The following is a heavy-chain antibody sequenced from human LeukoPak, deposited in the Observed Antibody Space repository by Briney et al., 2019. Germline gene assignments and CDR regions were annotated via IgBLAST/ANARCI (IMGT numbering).Heavy chain of an antibody. CDR2: INHSGST. CDR3: ARRQLVRRSWFDP. CDR1: GGSISSYC. J-gene: IGHJ5*02. Sequence: SETLSLTCTVSGGSISSYCWSWIRQPPGKGLEWIGEINHSGSTNYNPSLKSRVTISVDTSKNQFSLKLSSVTAADTAVYYCARRQLVRRSWFDPWGQGTLVTVSS. V-gene: IGHV4-34*01. D-gene: IGHD6-6*01.